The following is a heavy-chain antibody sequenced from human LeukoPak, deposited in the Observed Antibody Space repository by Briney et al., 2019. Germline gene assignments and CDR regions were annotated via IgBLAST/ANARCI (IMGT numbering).Heavy chain of an antibody. CDR3: ARDSLFGSYYVRAFDI. CDR2: INAGNGNT. J-gene: IGHJ3*02. CDR1: GYTFTSYA. V-gene: IGHV1-3*01. D-gene: IGHD1-26*01. Sequence: GASVKVSCKASGYTFTSYAMHWVRQAPGQRLEWMGWINAGNGNTKYSQKFQGRVTITRDTSASTAYMELSSLRSEDTAVYYCARDSLFGSYYVRAFDIWGQGTMVTVSS.